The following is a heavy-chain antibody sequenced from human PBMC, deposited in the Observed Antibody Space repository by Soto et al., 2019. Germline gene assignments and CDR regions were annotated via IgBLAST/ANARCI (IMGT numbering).Heavy chain of an antibody. D-gene: IGHD6-19*01. Sequence: GGSLRLSCEASGFTLNTYAMTWVRQTPGKGLQWVSTISGSGSSTFYADSVRGRFTISRDNSKNTLYLQMNSLRAEDTALYYCAKEKIASTVADFFDYWGQGTLVTV. J-gene: IGHJ4*02. CDR2: ISGSGSST. V-gene: IGHV3-23*01. CDR3: AKEKIASTVADFFDY. CDR1: GFTLNTYA.